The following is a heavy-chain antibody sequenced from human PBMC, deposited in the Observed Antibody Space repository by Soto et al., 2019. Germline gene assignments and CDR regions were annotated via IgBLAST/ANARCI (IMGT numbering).Heavy chain of an antibody. CDR1: GFTFSNYA. V-gene: IGHV3-23*01. J-gene: IGHJ5*02. D-gene: IGHD3-9*01. Sequence: EVQLLESGGGLVQPGGSLRLSCAVSGFTFSNYAMSWVRQAPGKGLEWVSAISGSAGNTYYADSVKGRFTIARDKSMNTLHLQMTSLRADDTAIYYCAKGLAVSNNFFDPWGQGTLVTVSS. CDR3: AKGLAVSNNFFDP. CDR2: ISGSAGNT.